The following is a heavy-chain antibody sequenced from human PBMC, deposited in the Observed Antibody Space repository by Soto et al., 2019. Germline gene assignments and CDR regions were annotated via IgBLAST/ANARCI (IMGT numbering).Heavy chain of an antibody. Sequence: EVQLVESGGGLVQPGESLRLSCEASGFNFSSYDMHWVRQATGKGLEWVSVIGTAGDTYYPGSVKGRFTISRENAKNSLYLQMNXXXXXXXXXXXXXXXXXXXXXXXXSCYLGASDVWGQGTMVTVSS. D-gene: IGHD2-15*01. V-gene: IGHV3-13*01. CDR2: IGTAGDT. CDR1: GFNFSSYD. CDR3: XXXXXXXXXXXXSCYLGASDV. J-gene: IGHJ3*01.